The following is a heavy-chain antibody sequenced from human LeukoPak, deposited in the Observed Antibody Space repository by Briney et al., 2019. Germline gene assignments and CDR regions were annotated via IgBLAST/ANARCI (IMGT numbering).Heavy chain of an antibody. V-gene: IGHV3-13*04. J-gene: IGHJ6*02. CDR1: GFTFSSYD. D-gene: IGHD3-10*01. Sequence: PGGSLRLPCAASGFTFSSYDMHWVRQATGKGLEWVSSIGPAGDTNYPGSVKGRFTISRENAKNSLYLQMNSLRAGDTAVYYCARLGALVRGVDYYYGMDVWGQGTTVTVSS. CDR3: ARLGALVRGVDYYYGMDV. CDR2: IGPAGDT.